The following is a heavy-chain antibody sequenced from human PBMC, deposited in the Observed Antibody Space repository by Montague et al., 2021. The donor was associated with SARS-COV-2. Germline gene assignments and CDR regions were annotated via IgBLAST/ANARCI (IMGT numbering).Heavy chain of an antibody. CDR3: SEDGLIRGVNYFDY. CDR1: GFSVDAYA. Sequence: SLRLSCAASGFSVDAYAMYWVRQAPGKGLEWVSAINWNSGSIVYXDSVKGRFTISRDNAENSLYLQMNSLRAEDTALYYCSEDGLIRGVNYFDYWGQGTLVTVSS. J-gene: IGHJ4*02. CDR2: INWNSGSI. V-gene: IGHV3-9*01. D-gene: IGHD3-10*01.